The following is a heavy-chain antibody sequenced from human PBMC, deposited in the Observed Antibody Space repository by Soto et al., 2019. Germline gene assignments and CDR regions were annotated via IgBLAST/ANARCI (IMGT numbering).Heavy chain of an antibody. CDR1: GGSISNYY. CDR2: IFYSGST. D-gene: IGHD4-17*01. V-gene: IGHV4-59*01. J-gene: IGHJ4*02. CDR3: ARELNGDYVTY. Sequence: XETLSLTCSVSGGSISNYYWSWIRQPPGKGLEWIGYIFYSGSTSYNPSLKSRVTISVDTSKNQFSLKLTSVTAADTAVYYCARELNGDYVTYWGQGTLVTVSS.